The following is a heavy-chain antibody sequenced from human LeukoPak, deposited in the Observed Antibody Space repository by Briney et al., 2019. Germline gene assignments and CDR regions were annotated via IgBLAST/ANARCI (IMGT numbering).Heavy chain of an antibody. D-gene: IGHD2-2*01. J-gene: IGHJ4*02. CDR1: GLTVGFKC. Sequence: GGSLRLSCAASGLTVGFKCMSWVRQAPGKGLEWVSIIYSGGSSYYADSVKGRFTISRDNSKNTLYLQMNSLRAEDTAVYYCARGCSSTSCYGFDYWGQGTLVTVSS. CDR3: ARGCSSTSCYGFDY. V-gene: IGHV3-53*01. CDR2: IYSGGSS.